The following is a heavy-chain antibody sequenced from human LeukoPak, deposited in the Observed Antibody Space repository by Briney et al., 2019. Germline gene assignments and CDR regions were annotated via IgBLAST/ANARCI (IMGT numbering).Heavy chain of an antibody. CDR2: ISAYNGNT. Sequence: ASVKVSCKASGYTFISYGISWVRQAPGQGLEWMGWISAYNGNTNYAQKLQGRVTMTTDTSTSTAYMELRSLRSDDTAVYYCARERAGTRPFDYWGQGTLVTVSS. J-gene: IGHJ4*02. CDR1: GYTFISYG. CDR3: ARERAGTRPFDY. D-gene: IGHD1-1*01. V-gene: IGHV1-18*01.